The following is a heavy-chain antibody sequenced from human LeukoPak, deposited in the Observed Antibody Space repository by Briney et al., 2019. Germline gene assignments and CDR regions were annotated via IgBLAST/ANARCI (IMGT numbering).Heavy chain of an antibody. J-gene: IGHJ4*02. CDR1: GGSFSGYY. Sequence: PSETLSLTCAVYGGSFSGYYWSWIRQPPGKGLEWIGEINHSGSTNYNPSLKSRVTISVDTSKNQFSLKLSSVTAADTAVYYCARGLRRGLSAICGYSYGLFDYWGQGTLVTVSS. V-gene: IGHV4-34*01. CDR3: ARGLRRGLSAICGYSYGLFDY. D-gene: IGHD5-18*01. CDR2: INHSGST.